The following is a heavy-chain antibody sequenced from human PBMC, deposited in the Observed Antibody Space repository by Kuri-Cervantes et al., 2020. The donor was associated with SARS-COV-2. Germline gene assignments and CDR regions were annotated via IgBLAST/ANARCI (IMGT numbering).Heavy chain of an antibody. J-gene: IGHJ6*02. CDR1: GGSISSYY. CDR2: IYYSGST. Sequence: SETLSLPCTLSGGSISSYYWSWIRQPPGKGLGWIGYIYYSGSTNYNPALKSRVTISVDTSTIQFSLKLSSVTAADTAVYYCARGDCSGGSCYGMDVWGQGTTVTVSS. V-gene: IGHV4-59*01. CDR3: ARGDCSGGSCYGMDV. D-gene: IGHD2-15*01.